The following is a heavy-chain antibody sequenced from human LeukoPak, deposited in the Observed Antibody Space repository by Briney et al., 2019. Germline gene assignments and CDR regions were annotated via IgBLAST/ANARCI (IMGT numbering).Heavy chain of an antibody. CDR3: AKGHLLDAFDI. J-gene: IGHJ3*02. V-gene: IGHV3-23*01. CDR1: GVSISTSRYY. Sequence: ETLSLTCTVSGVSISTSRYYWGWIRQPPGKGLEWVSAISGSGGSTYYADSVKGRFTISRDNSKNTLYLQMNSLRAEDTAVYYCAKGHLLDAFDIWGQGTMVTVSS. CDR2: ISGSGGST.